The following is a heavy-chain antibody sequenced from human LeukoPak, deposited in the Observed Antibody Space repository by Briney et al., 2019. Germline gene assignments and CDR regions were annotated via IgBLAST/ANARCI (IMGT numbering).Heavy chain of an antibody. CDR2: IKQDGSEK. CDR3: ATSAARAIES. V-gene: IGHV3-7*01. Sequence: GGSLRLACAASGFTFSSYWMSWVRQAPGKGLECVANIKQDGSEKYYVDSVRGRFTLSRDNAKNSLYLQMNSLRVEDTAVYYCATSAARAIESWGQGTLVTVSS. J-gene: IGHJ4*02. D-gene: IGHD6-25*01. CDR1: GFTFSSYW.